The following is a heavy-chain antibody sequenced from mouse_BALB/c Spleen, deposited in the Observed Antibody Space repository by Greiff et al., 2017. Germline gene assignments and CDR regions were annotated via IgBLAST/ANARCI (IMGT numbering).Heavy chain of an antibody. CDR1: GYTFTSYW. J-gene: IGHJ4*01. V-gene: IGHV1-69*02. CDR2: IYPSDSYT. Sequence: VQLQQPGAELVRPGASVKLSCKASGYTFTSYWINWVKQRPGQGLEWIGNIYPSDSYTNYNQKFKDKATLTVDKSSSTAYMQLSSPTSEDSAVYYCTTRWIYYYAYYAMDYWGQGTSVTVSS. D-gene: IGHD1-1*01. CDR3: TTRWIYYYAYYAMDY.